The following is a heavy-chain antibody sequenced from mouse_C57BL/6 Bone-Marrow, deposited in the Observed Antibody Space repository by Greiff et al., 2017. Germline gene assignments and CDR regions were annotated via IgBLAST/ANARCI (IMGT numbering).Heavy chain of an antibody. V-gene: IGHV1-7*01. CDR3: ARYYSNYRAWFAY. CDR2: INPSSGYT. CDR1: GYTFTSYW. Sequence: VHLVESGAELAKPGASVKLSCKASGYTFTSYWMHWVKQRPGQGLEWIGYINPSSGYTKYNQKFKDKATLTADKSSSTAYMQLSSLTYEDSAVYYCARYYSNYRAWFAYWGQGTLVTVSA. D-gene: IGHD2-5*01. J-gene: IGHJ3*01.